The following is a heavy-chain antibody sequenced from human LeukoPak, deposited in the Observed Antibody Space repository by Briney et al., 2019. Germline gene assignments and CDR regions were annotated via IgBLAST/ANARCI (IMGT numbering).Heavy chain of an antibody. CDR3: ARGKIVVVPAAKAMSAFDI. Sequence: SETLSLTCAVYGGSFSGYYWSWIRQPAGKGLEWIGRIYTSGSTNYNPSLKSRVTMSVDTSKNQFSLKLSSVTAADTAVYYCARGKIVVVPAAKAMSAFDIWGQGTMVTVSS. V-gene: IGHV4-59*10. D-gene: IGHD2-2*01. CDR1: GGSFSGYY. J-gene: IGHJ3*02. CDR2: IYTSGST.